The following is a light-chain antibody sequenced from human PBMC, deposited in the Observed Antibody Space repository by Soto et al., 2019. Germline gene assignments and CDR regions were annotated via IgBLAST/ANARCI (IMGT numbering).Light chain of an antibody. CDR3: QQSFRIPRT. Sequence: DTQMTQSPSSLSASVGDRVTITCRASQNIWDYLNWYQQKPGKAPKLLIYTASILESGVPSRFSGSGSGTDFTLTITNLQPEDLATYYCQQSFRIPRTFGQGTKV. CDR1: QNIWDY. J-gene: IGKJ2*01. CDR2: TAS. V-gene: IGKV1-39*01.